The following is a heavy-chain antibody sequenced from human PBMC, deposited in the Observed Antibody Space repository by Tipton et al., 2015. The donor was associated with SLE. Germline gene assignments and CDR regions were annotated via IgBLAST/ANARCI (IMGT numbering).Heavy chain of an antibody. CDR1: GGSIGSDNDY. CDR2: IYYSGRT. D-gene: IGHD4/OR15-4a*01. CDR3: TRGGRGDGANPFDP. J-gene: IGHJ5*02. Sequence: TLSLTCTVSGGSIGSDNDYWGWIRQPPGKGLEWIGGIYYSGRTYYNPSLKSRVTISLDPPKNQFSLKLTSVTAADTAVYYCTRGGRGDGANPFDPWGQGTLVTVSS. V-gene: IGHV4-39*07.